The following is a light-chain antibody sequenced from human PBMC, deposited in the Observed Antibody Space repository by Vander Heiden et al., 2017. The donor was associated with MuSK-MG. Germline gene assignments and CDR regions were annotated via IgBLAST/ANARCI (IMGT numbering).Light chain of an antibody. CDR3: QQRSNLLT. J-gene: IGKJ4*01. V-gene: IGKV3-11*01. Sequence: DIVLTQSPATLSLSPGERATLSCRASQSVSSYLDWYQQKPGQAPRLLIYDASNRANGIPDRFSGSGSGTDFTLTIISREPEDFAVYYWQQRSNLLTFGGGTKVEIK. CDR1: QSVSSY. CDR2: DAS.